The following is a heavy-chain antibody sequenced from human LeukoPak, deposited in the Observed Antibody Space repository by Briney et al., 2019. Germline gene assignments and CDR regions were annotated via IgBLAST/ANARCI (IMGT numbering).Heavy chain of an antibody. Sequence: GGSLRLSCAASGFTFSNAWMSWVRQAPGKGLEWVGRIKSKNDGGTTDYAAPVKGRFTISRDDSKNTPYLQMNSLKTEDTAVYYCTTDIPGIVGATTGDYWGQGTLVTVSS. D-gene: IGHD1-26*01. J-gene: IGHJ4*02. CDR1: GFTFSNAW. V-gene: IGHV3-15*01. CDR3: TTDIPGIVGATTGDY. CDR2: IKSKNDGGTT.